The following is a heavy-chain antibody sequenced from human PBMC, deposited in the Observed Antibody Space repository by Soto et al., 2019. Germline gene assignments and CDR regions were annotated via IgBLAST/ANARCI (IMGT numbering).Heavy chain of an antibody. V-gene: IGHV3-23*01. CDR3: PNDPGDYPSDYFDY. D-gene: IGHD4-17*01. Sequence: EVQLLESGGGLVQPGGSLRLSCAASGFTFSSYAMSWVRQAPGKGLEWVSAISGSGFSTYYADSVKGRFTVSRDTSKNTLFLQMNSLRAEDTAVYYCPNDPGDYPSDYFDYWGQGTLVTVSS. J-gene: IGHJ4*02. CDR1: GFTFSSYA. CDR2: ISGSGFST.